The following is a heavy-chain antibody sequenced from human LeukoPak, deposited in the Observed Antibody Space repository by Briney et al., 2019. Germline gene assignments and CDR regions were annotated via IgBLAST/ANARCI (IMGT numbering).Heavy chain of an antibody. D-gene: IGHD3-10*02. V-gene: IGHV3-7*01. CDR2: IKQDGSEK. CDR3: ARMIGGSPFLDH. J-gene: IGHJ4*02. Sequence: GGSLRLSCAASGFTFNTYSMNWVRQAPGKGLEWVANIKQDGSEKYYVDSVKGRFTISRDNAKNSLYLQMNSLRAEDTAVYYCARMIGGSPFLDHWGQGTLVTVSS. CDR1: GFTFNTYS.